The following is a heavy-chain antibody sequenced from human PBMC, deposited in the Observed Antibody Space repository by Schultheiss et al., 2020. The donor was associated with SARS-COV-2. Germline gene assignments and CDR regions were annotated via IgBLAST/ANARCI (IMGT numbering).Heavy chain of an antibody. J-gene: IGHJ5*02. CDR2: INPNSGGT. CDR3: ARGRRGIAARPWAVWFDP. V-gene: IGHV1-8*02. Sequence: ASVKVSCKASGGTFSSYAISWVRQATGQGLEWMGWINPNSGGTNYAQKFQGRVTMTRDMSTSTVYMELSSLRSEDTAVYYCARGRRGIAARPWAVWFDPWGQGTLVTVSS. D-gene: IGHD6-6*01. CDR1: GGTFSSYA.